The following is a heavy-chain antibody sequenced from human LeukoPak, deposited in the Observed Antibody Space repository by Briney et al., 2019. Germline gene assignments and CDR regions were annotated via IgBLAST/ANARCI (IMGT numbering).Heavy chain of an antibody. V-gene: IGHV3-7*01. CDR2: IKRDGSEK. J-gene: IGHJ6*03. CDR1: GFTLISYW. Sequence: GGSLRLSRAASGFTLISYWMTWVRQAPGKGLEWVANIKRDGSEKYYVDSVKGRFTISRDNAKNSLYLQMNSLRAEDTAVYYCARDRRGYYGTFYMDVWGKGTTVTISS. D-gene: IGHD3-10*01. CDR3: ARDRRGYYGTFYMDV.